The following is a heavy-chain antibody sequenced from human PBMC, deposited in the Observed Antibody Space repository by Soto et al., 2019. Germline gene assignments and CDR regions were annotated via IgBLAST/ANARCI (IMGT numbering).Heavy chain of an antibody. Sequence: GVSLRLSCAASGFTFSTYAMTWVRQAPGNGLEWVSAISGSGGTTYYADSVKGRFTISRDNSKNTLYLQMNNLRVEDTAVYYCAKESEGSGWAWGQGTLVTVSS. CDR3: AKESEGSGWA. CDR1: GFTFSTYA. J-gene: IGHJ5*02. CDR2: ISGSGGTT. D-gene: IGHD6-19*01. V-gene: IGHV3-23*01.